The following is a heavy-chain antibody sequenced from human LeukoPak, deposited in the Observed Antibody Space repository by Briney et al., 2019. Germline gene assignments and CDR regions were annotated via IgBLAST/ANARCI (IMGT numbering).Heavy chain of an antibody. Sequence: PGGSLRLSCTASGLTFTTAWMSWVRQAPGKGLEWVGRIKSNNDGGTADFDAPVKDRFTMSRDDSRNTFYLQMSSLRSDDTAVYYCTTDRYSFCPCGQGTLVTVSS. CDR3: TTDRYSFCP. D-gene: IGHD2-15*01. CDR1: GLTFTTAW. V-gene: IGHV3-15*01. CDR2: IKSNNDGGTA. J-gene: IGHJ5*02.